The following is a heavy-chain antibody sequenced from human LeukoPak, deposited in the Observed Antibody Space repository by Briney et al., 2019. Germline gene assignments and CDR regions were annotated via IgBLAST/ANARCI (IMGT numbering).Heavy chain of an antibody. J-gene: IGHJ3*02. V-gene: IGHV3-21*01. D-gene: IGHD3-22*01. CDR1: GFTFSSYS. CDR3: ARDRQYYYDSSGYRDAFDI. Sequence: PGGSLRLSCAASGFTFSSYSMNWVRQAPGKGLEWVSSISSSSSYIYYADSVKGRFTISRDNAKNSLYLQMNSLRAEDTAVYYCARDRQYYYDSSGYRDAFDIWGQGTMVTVSS. CDR2: ISSSSSYI.